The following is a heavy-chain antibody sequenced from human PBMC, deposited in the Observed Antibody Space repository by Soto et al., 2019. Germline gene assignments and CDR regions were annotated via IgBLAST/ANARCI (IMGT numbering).Heavy chain of an antibody. J-gene: IGHJ4*02. CDR3: ASPYSSGWVSVDY. CDR2: IYYSGST. CDR1: GCSISSSSYY. V-gene: IGHV4-39*01. Sequence: QLQLQESGPGLVKPSETLSLTCTVSGCSISSSSYYWGWIRQPPGKGLEWIGSIYYSGSTYYNPSLTSRVTISVDTSKNQFSLKLSSVTAADTAVDYCASPYSSGWVSVDYWCQGTLVTVS. D-gene: IGHD6-19*01.